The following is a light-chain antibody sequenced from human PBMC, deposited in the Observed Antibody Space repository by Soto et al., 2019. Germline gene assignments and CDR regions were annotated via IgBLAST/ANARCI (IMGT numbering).Light chain of an antibody. Sequence: EIVLTQSPDTLSLSPGEIATLSCRASQSVSSALLAWYQQKPGQAPRLLIYRASTRATGIPDRFTGSGSGTDFTLTISRLEPEDFAVYYCQQYERSPLTFGGGTKVEIK. CDR1: QSVSSAL. CDR2: RAS. J-gene: IGKJ4*01. V-gene: IGKV3-20*01. CDR3: QQYERSPLT.